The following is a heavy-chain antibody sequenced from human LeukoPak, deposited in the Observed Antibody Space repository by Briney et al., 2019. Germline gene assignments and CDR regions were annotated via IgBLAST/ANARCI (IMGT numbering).Heavy chain of an antibody. CDR3: ARVFSGGSYHDY. J-gene: IGHJ4*02. CDR1: GGSFSGYY. V-gene: IGHV4-59*01. CDR2: IYYSGST. D-gene: IGHD1-26*01. Sequence: PSETLSLTCAVYGGSFSGYYWSWIRQPPGKGLEWIGYIYYSGSTNYNPSLKSRVTISVDTSKSQFSLKLSSVTAADTAVYYCARVFSGGSYHDYWGQGTLVTVPS.